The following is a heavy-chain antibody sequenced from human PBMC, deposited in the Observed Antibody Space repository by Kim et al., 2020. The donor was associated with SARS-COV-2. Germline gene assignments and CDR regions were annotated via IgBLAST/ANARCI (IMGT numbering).Heavy chain of an antibody. D-gene: IGHD1-26*01. CDR1: GFTFSGYW. CDR3: ARGSGSYYFDS. Sequence: GGSLRLSCSASGFTFSGYWMHWVRQAPGKGLVWVFGISTDGSNTRYADSVKGRFTISRDNAKNTLYLQMNSLRDEDTAVYYCARGSGSYYFDSWGQGTLVTVSS. CDR2: ISTDGSNT. J-gene: IGHJ4*02. V-gene: IGHV3-74*01.